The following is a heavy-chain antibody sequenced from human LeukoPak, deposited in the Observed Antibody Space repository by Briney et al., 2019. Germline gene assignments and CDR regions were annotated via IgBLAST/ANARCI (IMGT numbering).Heavy chain of an antibody. Sequence: SETLSLTCAVSGGSISSSNWWSWVRQPPGKGLEWIGEIYHSGSTNYNPSLKSRVTISVDKSKNQFSLKLSSVTAADTAVYYCARDPYYYDSSGYYRANDYWGQGTLVTVSS. V-gene: IGHV4-4*02. D-gene: IGHD3-22*01. J-gene: IGHJ4*02. CDR1: GGSISSSNW. CDR3: ARDPYYYDSSGYYRANDY. CDR2: IYHSGST.